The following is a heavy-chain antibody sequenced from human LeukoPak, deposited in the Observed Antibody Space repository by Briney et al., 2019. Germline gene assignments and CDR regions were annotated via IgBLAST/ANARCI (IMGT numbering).Heavy chain of an antibody. J-gene: IGHJ5*02. Sequence: SETLSLTCTVSGGSISSSSYYWGWIRQPPGKGLEWIGSIYYSGSTYYNPSLKSRVTISVDTSKNQSSLKLSSVTAADTAVYYCARTAVAGILSWFDPWGQGTLVTVSS. CDR1: GGSISSSSYY. V-gene: IGHV4-39*01. CDR2: IYYSGST. CDR3: ARTAVAGILSWFDP. D-gene: IGHD6-19*01.